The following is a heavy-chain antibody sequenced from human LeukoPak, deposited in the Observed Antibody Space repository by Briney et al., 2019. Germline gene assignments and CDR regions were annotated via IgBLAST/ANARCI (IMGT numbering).Heavy chain of an antibody. V-gene: IGHV3-30*04. J-gene: IGHJ4*02. CDR1: GFTFINYA. Sequence: GGSLRLSCAASGFTFINYAMHWVRQAPGKGLEWVALISYDGSVEKNAASVKGRFTISRDNSKNTLYLQMNSLRTEDTAVYYCARALGSSWDSSLDSWGQGTLVPVSS. CDR3: ARALGSSWDSSLDS. CDR2: ISYDGSVE. D-gene: IGHD6-13*01.